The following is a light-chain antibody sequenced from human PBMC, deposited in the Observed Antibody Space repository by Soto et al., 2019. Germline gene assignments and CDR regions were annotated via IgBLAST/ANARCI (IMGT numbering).Light chain of an antibody. J-gene: IGKJ1*01. CDR2: AAS. CDR3: QQLNSYQWT. Sequence: IQLTQSPSSLSASVGDRVTITCRASQGISSYLAWYQQKPGKAPKLLIYAASTLQSGVPSRFSGSGSGTDFTLTISSLQPEAFATYYCQQLNSYQWTFGQGTKVEIK. V-gene: IGKV1-9*01. CDR1: QGISSY.